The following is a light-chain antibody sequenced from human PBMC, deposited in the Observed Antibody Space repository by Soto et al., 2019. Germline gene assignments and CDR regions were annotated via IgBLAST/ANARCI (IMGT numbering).Light chain of an antibody. V-gene: IGLV2-11*01. J-gene: IGLJ3*02. Sequence: QSALTQPRSVSGSPGQSVTISCTGTSSDVGSYNLVSWYQQHPGKAPKLMIYDVSKRPSGVSDRFSGSKSGNTASLTISGLQAEDEADYHCCSYAGTYTWVFGGGTKLTVL. CDR1: SSDVGSYNL. CDR3: CSYAGTYTWV. CDR2: DVS.